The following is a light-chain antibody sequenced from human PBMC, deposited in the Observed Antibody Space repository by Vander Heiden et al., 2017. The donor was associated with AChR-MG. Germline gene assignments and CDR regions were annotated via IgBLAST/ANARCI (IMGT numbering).Light chain of an antibody. J-gene: IGKJ4*01. CDR3: QQRYSTPLT. V-gene: IGKV1-39*01. Sequence: QMTPSPSSLSASVGASLTITCRASQSISSYLNWYQQKPGKDPKLLIYAAASVQSGVPSRCSGSGAGTDFTLTISSRQPEDVATYYCQQRYSTPLTFGGGTKVEIK. CDR2: AAA. CDR1: QSISSY.